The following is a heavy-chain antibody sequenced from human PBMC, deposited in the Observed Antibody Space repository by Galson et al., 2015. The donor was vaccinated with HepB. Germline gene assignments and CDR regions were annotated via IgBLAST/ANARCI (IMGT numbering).Heavy chain of an antibody. CDR1: GFTFSTYA. Sequence: SLRLSCAASGFTFSTYAMTWVRQAPGKGLEWVSTISNSGGGTHYADSVKGRFTISRDNSKNTLYLQVSSLRAEDTAVYYCAKINSGWYPDYWGRGTLVTVSS. J-gene: IGHJ4*02. V-gene: IGHV3-23*01. CDR2: ISNSGGGT. D-gene: IGHD6-19*01. CDR3: AKINSGWYPDY.